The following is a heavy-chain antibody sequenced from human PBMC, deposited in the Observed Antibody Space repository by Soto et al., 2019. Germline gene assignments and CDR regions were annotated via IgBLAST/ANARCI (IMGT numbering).Heavy chain of an antibody. D-gene: IGHD3-10*01. Sequence: GGSLRLSCAASGFTFSSYGMHWVRQAPGKGLEWVAVISYDGSNKYYADSVKGRFTISRDNSKNTLYLQMNSLRAEDTAVYYCAKGLWFGEALDYWGQGTLVTVSS. CDR2: ISYDGSNK. V-gene: IGHV3-30*18. J-gene: IGHJ4*02. CDR3: AKGLWFGEALDY. CDR1: GFTFSSYG.